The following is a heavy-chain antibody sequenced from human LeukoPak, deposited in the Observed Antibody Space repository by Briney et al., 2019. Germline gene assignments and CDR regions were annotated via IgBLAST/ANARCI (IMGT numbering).Heavy chain of an antibody. CDR1: GDSFKSYV. D-gene: IGHD5-24*01. Sequence: ASVKVSCKASGDSFKSYVINWVRQAPGQGLEWMGGIIPIFGTANYAQKFQGRVTITADESTSTAYMELSSLRSEDTAVYCCAIVVEMANYWGQGTLVTVSS. CDR3: AIVVEMANY. V-gene: IGHV1-69*13. J-gene: IGHJ4*02. CDR2: IIPIFGTA.